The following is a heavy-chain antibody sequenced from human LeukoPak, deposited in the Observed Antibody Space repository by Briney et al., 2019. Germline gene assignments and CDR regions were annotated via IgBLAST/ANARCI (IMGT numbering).Heavy chain of an antibody. CDR3: ARQQPEIMITFGGVIVPHMDV. D-gene: IGHD3-16*02. Sequence: ASVKVSCKASGYTFTGYYMHWVRQAPGRGLEWMGRINPNSGGTNYAQKFQGRVTMTRDTSISTAYMELSRLRSDDTAVYYCARQQPEIMITFGGVIVPHMDVWGKGTTVTVSS. J-gene: IGHJ6*03. CDR2: INPNSGGT. CDR1: GYTFTGYY. V-gene: IGHV1-2*06.